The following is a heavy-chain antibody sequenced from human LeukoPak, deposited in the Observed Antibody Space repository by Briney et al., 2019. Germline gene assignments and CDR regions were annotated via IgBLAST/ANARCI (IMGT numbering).Heavy chain of an antibody. J-gene: IGHJ4*02. Sequence: GASVKVSCKASVGTFISYAISWVRQAPGQGLEWMGGIIPIFGTANYAQKFQGRVTITADESTSTAYMELSSLRSEDTAVYYCARGLPKYCSGGSCYYVDWGQGTLVTVSS. CDR2: IIPIFGTA. D-gene: IGHD2-15*01. CDR1: VGTFISYA. V-gene: IGHV1-69*13. CDR3: ARGLPKYCSGGSCYYVD.